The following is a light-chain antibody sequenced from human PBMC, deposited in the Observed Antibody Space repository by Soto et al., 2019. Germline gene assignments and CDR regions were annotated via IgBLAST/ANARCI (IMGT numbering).Light chain of an antibody. V-gene: IGKV1-5*01. CDR3: QQYDSYSRT. Sequence: DIQMTQSPSTLSASVGDRVTITCRASQSISSWLAWYQQKPGKAPKLLIYDASSLESGVPSRFSGSVSGTEFTLTISRLQPDDFATYYCQQYDSYSRTFGQGTKMEIK. J-gene: IGKJ1*01. CDR2: DAS. CDR1: QSISSW.